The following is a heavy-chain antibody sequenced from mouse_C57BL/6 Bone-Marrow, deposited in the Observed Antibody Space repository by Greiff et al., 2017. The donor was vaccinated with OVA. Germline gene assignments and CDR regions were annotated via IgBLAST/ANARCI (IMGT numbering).Heavy chain of an antibody. Sequence: QVQLQQPGAELVKPGASVKLSCKASGYTFTSYWMQWVKQRPGQGLEWIGEIDPSDSYTNYNQKFKGKATLTVDTSSSTAYMQLSSLTSEDSAVYYCARGAYYYGSSLYWGQGTTLTVSS. J-gene: IGHJ2*01. V-gene: IGHV1-50*01. CDR1: GYTFTSYW. CDR2: IDPSDSYT. CDR3: ARGAYYYGSSLY. D-gene: IGHD1-1*01.